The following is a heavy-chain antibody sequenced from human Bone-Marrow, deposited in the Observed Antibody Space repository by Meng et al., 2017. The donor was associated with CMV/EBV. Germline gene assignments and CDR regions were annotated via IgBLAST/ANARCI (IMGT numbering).Heavy chain of an antibody. CDR2: IYSGGST. D-gene: IGHD2-2*01. CDR3: ARDRYCSSTSCYRGFDY. CDR1: GFTVSTNY. Sequence: GESLKISCAASGFTVSTNYMSWVRQAPGKGLEWVSVIYSGGSTYYADSVKGRFTISRDNSKNTLYLQMNSLRAEDTAVYYCARDRYCSSTSCYRGFDYWGQGTLVTVSS. J-gene: IGHJ4*02. V-gene: IGHV3-66*02.